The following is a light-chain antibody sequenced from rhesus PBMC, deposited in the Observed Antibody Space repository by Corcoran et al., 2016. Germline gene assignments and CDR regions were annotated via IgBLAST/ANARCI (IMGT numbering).Light chain of an antibody. CDR3: QQYNSAPWT. CDR2: KAS. CDR1: QGISSW. Sequence: DIQMTQSPSSLSASVGDRVTITCRASQGISSWLAWYQQKPGKTPKVLIYKASSFQSGVPSRFSGSESGTDFTLTISSLQPEDFAPYYCQQYNSAPWTCGQGTKVEIK. J-gene: IGKJ1*01. V-gene: IGKV1-21*01.